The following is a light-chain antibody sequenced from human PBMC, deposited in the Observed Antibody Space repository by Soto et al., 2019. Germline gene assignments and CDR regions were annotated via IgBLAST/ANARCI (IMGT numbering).Light chain of an antibody. J-gene: IGLJ2*01. V-gene: IGLV2-14*01. CDR2: DVT. CDR3: SSYTSSSTVV. CDR1: SSDVGAYDY. Sequence: QSVLTQPASVSGSPGQSITISCTGTSSDVGAYDYVCWYQQYPGKAPKLIIYDVTNRPSGISNRFSGSKSGNTASLSISGLQAEDESDYYCSSYTSSSTVVFGEGTKVTVL.